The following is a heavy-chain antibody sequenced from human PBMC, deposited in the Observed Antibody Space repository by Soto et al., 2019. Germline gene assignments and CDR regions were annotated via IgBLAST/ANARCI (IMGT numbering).Heavy chain of an antibody. D-gene: IGHD3-22*01. CDR3: SRVPPTYYYDSSGYPDY. J-gene: IGHJ4*02. Sequence: PSETLSLTCTVSGGSISSGGYYWSWIRQHPGKGLEWIGYIYYSGSTYYNPSLKSRVTISVDTSKNQFSLKLSSVTAADTAVYYCSRVPPTYYYDSSGYPDYWGQGTLVTVSS. CDR2: IYYSGST. V-gene: IGHV4-31*03. CDR1: GGSISSGGYY.